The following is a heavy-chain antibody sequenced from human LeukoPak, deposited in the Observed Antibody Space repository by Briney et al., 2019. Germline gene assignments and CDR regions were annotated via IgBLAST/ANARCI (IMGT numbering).Heavy chain of an antibody. CDR3: ARDVYPRGVYYGLDV. D-gene: IGHD2-8*01. J-gene: IGHJ6*02. CDR2: ISDDGRSK. V-gene: IGHV3-30*04. CDR1: GFTFSDHQ. Sequence: GGSQRLSCAASGFTFSDHQMDWVRQAPGKGLEWVTVISDDGRSKYYADSAKGRYTISRDNSKNTLYLQMNSLRAEDTAVYYCARDVYPRGVYYGLDVWGQGTTVTVSS.